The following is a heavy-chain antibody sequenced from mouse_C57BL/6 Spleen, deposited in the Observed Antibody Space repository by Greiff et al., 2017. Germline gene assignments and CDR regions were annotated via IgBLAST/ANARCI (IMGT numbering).Heavy chain of an antibody. CDR1: GFTFSSYG. J-gene: IGHJ2*01. Sequence: EVQRVESGGDLVKPGGSLKLSCAASGFTFSSYGMSWVRQTPDKRLEWVATISSGGSYTYYPDSVKGRFTISRDNAKNTLYLQMSSLKSEDTAMYYCARQDYGSRVEYYFDYWGQGTTLTVSS. CDR2: ISSGGSYT. V-gene: IGHV5-6*01. CDR3: ARQDYGSRVEYYFDY. D-gene: IGHD1-1*01.